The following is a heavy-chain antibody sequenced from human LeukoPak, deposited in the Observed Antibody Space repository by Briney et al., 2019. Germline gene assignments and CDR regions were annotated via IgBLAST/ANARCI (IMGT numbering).Heavy chain of an antibody. V-gene: IGHV4-34*01. CDR1: GGSFSGYS. CDR3: ARDGPEGY. J-gene: IGHJ4*02. Sequence: ETLSLTCAVYGGSFSGYSCSWIRQPPGKGLEWIGEINHSGSTNYNPSLKSRVTISVDTSKNQFSLKLSSVTAADTAVYYCARDGPEGYWGQGTLVTVSS. CDR2: INHSGST.